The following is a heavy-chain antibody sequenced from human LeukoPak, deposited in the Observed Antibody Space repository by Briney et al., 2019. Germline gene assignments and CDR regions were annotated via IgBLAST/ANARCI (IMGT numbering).Heavy chain of an antibody. Sequence: GGSLRHSCAASWFPFRSYGMHWLGQAPRQELAGVACIRHDRSNHYYEDSAKDRFAISRDNSKNMLYLQMNSLRAEDTAVYYCAKEFLASSSPGYWGQGTLVTVSS. CDR1: WFPFRSYG. CDR3: AKEFLASSSPGY. V-gene: IGHV3-30*02. CDR2: IRHDRSNH. D-gene: IGHD6-13*01. J-gene: IGHJ4*02.